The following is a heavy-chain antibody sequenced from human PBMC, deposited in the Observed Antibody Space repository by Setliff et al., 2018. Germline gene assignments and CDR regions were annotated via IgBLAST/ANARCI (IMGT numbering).Heavy chain of an antibody. CDR1: GGSVRSHY. CDR3: VREGYSEYFQD. Sequence: LSLTCTVSGGSVRSHYWSWIRHSPGKGLEWIGFISYSGITTYNVSLKSRVSISVDTSKNQLSLTLSSVTAADTAVYYCVREGYSEYFQDWGRGTLVTVSS. CDR2: ISYSGIT. D-gene: IGHD1-1*01. V-gene: IGHV4-59*02. J-gene: IGHJ1*01.